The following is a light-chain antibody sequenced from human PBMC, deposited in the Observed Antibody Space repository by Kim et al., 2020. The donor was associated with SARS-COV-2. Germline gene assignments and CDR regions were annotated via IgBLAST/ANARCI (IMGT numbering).Light chain of an antibody. J-gene: IGLJ2*01. CDR3: CSFAGRYTPVI. V-gene: IGLV2-11*01. Sequence: QSVTLSSTGTSSDGCHYNYVSWYQQHPGKAPKLMIFDVTKRPAGVPDRFSGSKCGNTASLTISGLQAEDDADYYGCSFAGRYTPVIFGGGTQLPVL. CDR1: SSDGCHYNY. CDR2: DVT.